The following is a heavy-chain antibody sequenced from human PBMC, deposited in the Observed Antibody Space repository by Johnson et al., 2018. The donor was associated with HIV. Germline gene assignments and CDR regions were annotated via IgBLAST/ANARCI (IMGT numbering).Heavy chain of an antibody. CDR1: GFTFSDYY. CDR2: ISSSGSTI. V-gene: IGHV3-11*01. CDR3: TTDVPGGPYYNAFDI. Sequence: QVQLVESGGGLVKPGGSLRLSCAASGFTFSDYYMSWIRQAPGKGLEWVSYISSSGSTIYYADSVKGRFTISRDNAKNSLYLQMNSLKTEDMAVYYCTTDVPGGPYYNAFDIWGQGTMVTVSS. J-gene: IGHJ3*02. D-gene: IGHD1-26*01.